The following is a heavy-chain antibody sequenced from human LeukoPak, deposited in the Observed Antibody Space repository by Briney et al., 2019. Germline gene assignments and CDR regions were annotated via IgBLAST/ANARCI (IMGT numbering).Heavy chain of an antibody. CDR1: GFTLSSYW. Sequence: PGGSLRLSCAASGFTLSSYWMHWVRQAPGKGLVWVSRINSDGSSTSYADSVKGRFTISRDNAKNTLYLQMNSLRAEDTAVYYCARGKRGYSYGFDYWGQGTLATVSS. V-gene: IGHV3-74*01. J-gene: IGHJ4*02. D-gene: IGHD5-18*01. CDR2: INSDGSST. CDR3: ARGKRGYSYGFDY.